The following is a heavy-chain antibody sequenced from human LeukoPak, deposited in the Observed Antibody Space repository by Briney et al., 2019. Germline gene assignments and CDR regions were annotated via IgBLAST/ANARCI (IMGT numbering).Heavy chain of an antibody. CDR2: INSDGSAT. V-gene: IGHV3-74*01. CDR1: GNYW. Sequence: PGGSLRLSCAASGNYWMHWVRQVPGKGLLWVSRINSDGSATIYADSVRGRSTISRDNAKNTLYLQMSGLRVDDTAVYHCASDSPYYGMDVWGQGTTVTVSS. J-gene: IGHJ6*02. CDR3: ASDSPYYGMDV.